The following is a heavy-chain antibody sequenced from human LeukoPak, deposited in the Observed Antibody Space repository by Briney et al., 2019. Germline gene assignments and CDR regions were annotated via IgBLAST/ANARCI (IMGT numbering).Heavy chain of an antibody. CDR3: ARNYGSGSYYCEAY. CDR1: GFTLEDYA. Sequence: PGGSLRLSCAASGFTLEDYAMHWVREAPGEGLEGVSVISGDGGSTVYADSVKGRFTISRDNAKNSLYPQMNTLRAEDTALYYCARNYGSGSYYCEAYGGQGPLATVS. CDR2: ISGDGGST. D-gene: IGHD3-10*01. J-gene: IGHJ4*02. V-gene: IGHV3-20*04.